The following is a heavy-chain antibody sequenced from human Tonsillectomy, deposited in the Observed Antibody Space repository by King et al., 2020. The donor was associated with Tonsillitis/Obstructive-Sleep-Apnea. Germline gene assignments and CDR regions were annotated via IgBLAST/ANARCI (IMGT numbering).Heavy chain of an antibody. D-gene: IGHD3-22*01. CDR3: ARDYYDRSGYYHGYFQH. Sequence: QLVQSGAEVKKPGASVKVSCKASGYTFTSYDITWVRQAPGQGLEWMGWSRPYDGDTYYAQKLQGRVTMTSDTSTTTAYMELRSLRSDDTAVYYCARDYYDRSGYYHGYFQHWGQGPLVTVPS. J-gene: IGHJ1*01. V-gene: IGHV1-18*01. CDR2: SRPYDGDT. CDR1: GYTFTSYD.